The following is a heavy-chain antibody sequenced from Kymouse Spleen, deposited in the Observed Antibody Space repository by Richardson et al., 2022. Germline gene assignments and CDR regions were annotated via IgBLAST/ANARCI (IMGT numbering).Heavy chain of an antibody. CDR1: GFTFSSYG. V-gene: IGHV3-33*01. D-gene: IGHD1-7*01. Sequence: QVQLVESGGGVVQPGRSLRLSCAASGFTFSSYGMHWVRQAPGKGLEWVAVIWYDGSNKYYADSVKGRFTISRDNSKNTLYLQMNSLRAEDTAVYYCARDRGSVYNWNYDYYYYGMDVWGQGTTVTVSS. J-gene: IGHJ6*02. CDR2: IWYDGSNK. CDR3: ARDRGSVYNWNYDYYYYGMDV.